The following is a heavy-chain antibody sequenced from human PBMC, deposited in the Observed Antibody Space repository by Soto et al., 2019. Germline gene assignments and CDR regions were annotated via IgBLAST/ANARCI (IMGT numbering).Heavy chain of an antibody. CDR3: AKDHRTTVTTPFYYYYGMDV. CDR2: ISGSGGST. V-gene: IGHV3-23*01. Sequence: EVQLLESGGGLVQPGGSLRLSCAASGFTFSSYAMSWVRQAPGKGLEWVSGISGSGGSTYYADSVKGRFTISRDNPKNTLYLQMNSLRAEDSAVYYCAKDHRTTVTTPFYYYYGMDVWGQGTTVTVSS. J-gene: IGHJ6*02. D-gene: IGHD4-17*01. CDR1: GFTFSSYA.